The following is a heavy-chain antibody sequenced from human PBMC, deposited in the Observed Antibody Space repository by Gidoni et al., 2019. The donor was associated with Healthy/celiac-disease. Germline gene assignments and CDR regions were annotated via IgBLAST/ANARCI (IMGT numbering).Heavy chain of an antibody. D-gene: IGHD3-3*01. CDR3: AKDRIASFWSGYIFDY. CDR2: ISWNSGSI. Sequence: EVQLVESGGGLVQPGRSLRLSCAASGFTFDDYAMHWVRQAPGKGLEWVSGISWNSGSIGYADSVKGRFTISRDNAKNSLYLQMNSLRAEDTALYYCAKDRIASFWSGYIFDYWGQGTLVTVSS. V-gene: IGHV3-9*01. CDR1: GFTFDDYA. J-gene: IGHJ4*02.